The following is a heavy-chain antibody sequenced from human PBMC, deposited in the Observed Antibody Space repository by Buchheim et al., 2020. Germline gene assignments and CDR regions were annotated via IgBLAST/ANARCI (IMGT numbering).Heavy chain of an antibody. V-gene: IGHV4-39*01. Sequence: QVQLQESGPGLVKPSETLSLTCTVSGSSISSGDFYWGWIRQPPGKGLEYIGSIYYSGNTYYNPSLKSRVTISVDTSKNQFSLKLSSVTAADTAVYSCARLGGNYDVSFQHWGQGTL. J-gene: IGHJ1*01. CDR1: GSSISSGDFY. CDR3: ARLGGNYDVSFQH. CDR2: IYYSGNT. D-gene: IGHD3-3*01.